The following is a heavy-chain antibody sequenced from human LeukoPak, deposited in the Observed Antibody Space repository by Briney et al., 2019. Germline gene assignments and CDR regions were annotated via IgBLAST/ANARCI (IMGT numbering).Heavy chain of an antibody. V-gene: IGHV1-2*02. CDR3: ARDSGTGYSSSWYVRPPPDY. Sequence: ASVTVSCKASGYTFTVYYMHWVRQAPGQGLEWMGWINPNSGGTNYAQKFQGRVTMTRDTSISTAYMELSRLRSDDTAVYYCARDSGTGYSSSWYVRPPPDYWGQGTLVTVSS. J-gene: IGHJ4*02. D-gene: IGHD6-13*01. CDR2: INPNSGGT. CDR1: GYTFTVYY.